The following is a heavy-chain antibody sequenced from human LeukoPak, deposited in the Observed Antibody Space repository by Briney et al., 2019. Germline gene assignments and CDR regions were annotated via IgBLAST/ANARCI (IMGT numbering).Heavy chain of an antibody. J-gene: IGHJ1*01. D-gene: IGHD6-13*01. CDR3: ARVRRSSWYGPAEYFQH. CDR1: GGSFSGYY. CDR2: INHSGST. Sequence: SETLSLTCAVYGGSFSGYYWSWIRQPPGKGLEWIGEINHSGSTNYNPSLKSRVTISVDTSKNQFSLKLSSVTAADTAVYYCARVRRSSWYGPAEYFQHWGQGTLVTVSS. V-gene: IGHV4-34*01.